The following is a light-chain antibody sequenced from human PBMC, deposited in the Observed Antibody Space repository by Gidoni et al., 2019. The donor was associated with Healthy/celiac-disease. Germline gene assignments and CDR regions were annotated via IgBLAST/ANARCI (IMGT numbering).Light chain of an antibody. CDR3: MIWHSSAVV. V-gene: IGLV5-45*02. J-gene: IGLJ2*01. Sequence: QAVLTQPSSLSASPGASARLTCTLRSGINVGTYRIYWYQQKPGSPPQSLLRYKSDSDKQQGSGVPSRFSGSKDASANAGILLISGLQSEDEADYYCMIWHSSAVVFGGGTKLTVL. CDR2: YKSDSDK. CDR1: SGINVGTYR.